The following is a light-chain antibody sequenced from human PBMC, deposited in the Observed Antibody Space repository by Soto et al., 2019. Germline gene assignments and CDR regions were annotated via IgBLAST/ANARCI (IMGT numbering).Light chain of an antibody. Sequence: QSALTQPASVSGSPGQSITIYCTGTSSDFGSYNYVSWYQQHPGKAPKLMIYEVSNRPSGVSNRFSGSNSGNTASLTISGLQAEDEADYYCNSYTSTNTWVFGTGTKVTVL. CDR3: NSYTSTNTWV. CDR1: SSDFGSYNY. J-gene: IGLJ1*01. CDR2: EVS. V-gene: IGLV2-14*01.